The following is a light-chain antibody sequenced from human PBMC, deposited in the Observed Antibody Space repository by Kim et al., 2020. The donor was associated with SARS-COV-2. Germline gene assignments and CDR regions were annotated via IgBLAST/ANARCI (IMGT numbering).Light chain of an antibody. CDR2: TNN. Sequence: QRVTISCSGGSSNIGSNTVNWYQRLPGTAPKLLIHTNNQRPSGVPDRFSASKSGTSASLAISGLQSEDEADYYCAAWDASLHGFWVFGGGTKLTVL. CDR3: AAWDASLHGFWV. V-gene: IGLV1-44*01. CDR1: SSNIGSNT. J-gene: IGLJ3*02.